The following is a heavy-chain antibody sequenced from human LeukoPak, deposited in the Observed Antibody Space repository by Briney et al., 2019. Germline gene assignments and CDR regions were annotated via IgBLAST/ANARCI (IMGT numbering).Heavy chain of an antibody. CDR3: ARGGYYGSGNDFRFDP. CDR1: GGSISSSSYY. Sequence: SETLSLTCTVSGGSISSSSYYWGWIRQPPGKGLGWIGSIYYSGSTYYNPSLNSRVTISVDTSKNHFSLKLRSVTAADTAVYYCARGGYYGSGNDFRFDPWGQGTLVTVSS. CDR2: IYYSGST. V-gene: IGHV4-39*07. D-gene: IGHD3-10*01. J-gene: IGHJ5*02.